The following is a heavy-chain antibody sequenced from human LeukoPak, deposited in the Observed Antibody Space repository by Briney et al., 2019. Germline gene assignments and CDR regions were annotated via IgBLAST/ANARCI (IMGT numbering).Heavy chain of an antibody. CDR2: ISSGGIYI. J-gene: IGHJ4*02. V-gene: IGHV3-21*01. CDR1: GFTFSTYT. CDR3: ARGLAVTGPADTY. Sequence: PGGSLRLSCLASGFTFSTYTMHWVRQAPGKGLEWVSSISSGGIYIFYADSVRGRFTISRDDAKNSVYLQMNSLRAEDTAMYYCARGLAVTGPADTYWGQGTRVTVSS. D-gene: IGHD6-19*01.